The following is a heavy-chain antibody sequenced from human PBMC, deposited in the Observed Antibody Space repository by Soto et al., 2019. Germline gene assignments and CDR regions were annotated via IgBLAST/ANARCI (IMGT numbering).Heavy chain of an antibody. CDR2: IYYSGST. V-gene: IGHV4-61*01. J-gene: IGHJ3*02. Sequence: QVQLQESGPGLVKPSETLSLTCTVSGGSVSSGSYYWSWIRQPPGKGLEWIGYIYYSGSTNYNPSLKSRVTISVDTSKSQFSLKLSSVTAADTAVYYCARVKALMTTVTTRGLADAFDIWGQGTMVTVSS. D-gene: IGHD4-17*01. CDR3: ARVKALMTTVTTRGLADAFDI. CDR1: GGSVSSGSYY.